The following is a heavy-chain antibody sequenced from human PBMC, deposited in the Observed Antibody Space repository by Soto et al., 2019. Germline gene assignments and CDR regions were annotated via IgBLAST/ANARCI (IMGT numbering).Heavy chain of an antibody. CDR1: GFTFSNAW. J-gene: IGHJ6*02. D-gene: IGHD3-9*01. CDR2: IKSKTDGGTT. V-gene: IGHV3-15*01. CDR3: TRPTPLDILTGYFPIRYYYYGMDV. Sequence: EVQLVESGGGLVKPGGSLRLSCAASGFTFSNAWMSWVRQAPGKGLEWVGRIKSKTDGGTTDYAAPVKGRFTISRDDSKNTLYLQMNSLKPEDTAVYYCTRPTPLDILTGYFPIRYYYYGMDVWGQGTTVTVSS.